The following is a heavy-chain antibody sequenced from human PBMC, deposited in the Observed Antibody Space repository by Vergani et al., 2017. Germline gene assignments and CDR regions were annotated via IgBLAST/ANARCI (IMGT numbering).Heavy chain of an antibody. Sequence: QVQLVQSGAEVKKPGSSVKVSCKASGGTFSSYAISWVRQAPGQGLEWMGRIIPIFGTANYAQKFQGRVTITADESTSTAYMELSSLRSEDTAVYYCAIDGGYCSGGSCYSTYYYGMDVWGQGTTVTVSS. CDR3: AIDGGYCSGGSCYSTYYYGMDV. CDR1: GGTFSSYA. V-gene: IGHV1-69*13. D-gene: IGHD2-15*01. CDR2: IIPIFGTA. J-gene: IGHJ6*02.